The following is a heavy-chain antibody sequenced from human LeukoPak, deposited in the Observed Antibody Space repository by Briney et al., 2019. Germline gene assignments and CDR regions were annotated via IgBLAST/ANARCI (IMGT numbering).Heavy chain of an antibody. Sequence: SETLSLTYTVSGGSVSSGSYYWSWIRQPPGKGLEWIGYIYNSGSTNYNPSLKSRVTISVDTSKNQFSLQLSSVTAADTAVYYCARRASLDYWGQGTLVTVSS. V-gene: IGHV4-61*01. J-gene: IGHJ4*02. CDR2: IYNSGST. CDR3: ARRASLDY. CDR1: GGSVSSGSYY.